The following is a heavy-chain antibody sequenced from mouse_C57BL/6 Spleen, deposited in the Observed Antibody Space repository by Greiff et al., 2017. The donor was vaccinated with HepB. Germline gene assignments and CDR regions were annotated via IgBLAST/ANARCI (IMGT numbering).Heavy chain of an antibody. CDR3: ARDKAYYYGSEGFAY. Sequence: EVHLVESGGGLVKPGGSLKLSCAASGFTFSSYAMSWVRQTPEKRLEWVATISDGGSYTYYPDNVKGRFTISRDNAKNNLYLQMSHLKSKDTAMYYSARDKAYYYGSEGFAYWGQGTLVTVSA. CDR2: ISDGGSYT. J-gene: IGHJ3*01. D-gene: IGHD1-1*01. V-gene: IGHV5-4*01. CDR1: GFTFSSYA.